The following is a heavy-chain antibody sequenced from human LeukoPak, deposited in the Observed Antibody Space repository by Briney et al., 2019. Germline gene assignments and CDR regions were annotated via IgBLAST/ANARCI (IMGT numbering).Heavy chain of an antibody. J-gene: IGHJ4*02. CDR1: GGSISSYY. D-gene: IGHD5-24*01. V-gene: IGHV4-59*12. Sequence: PSQTLSLTSTVSGGSISSYYWSSIRQPPRKGLEWIGYIYYSGSTNYNPSLKSRVTISVDTSKNQFSLKRSSVTAADTAVYYCARPGGGRWLQKLDYWGQGTLVTVSS. CDR3: ARPGGGRWLQKLDY. CDR2: IYYSGST.